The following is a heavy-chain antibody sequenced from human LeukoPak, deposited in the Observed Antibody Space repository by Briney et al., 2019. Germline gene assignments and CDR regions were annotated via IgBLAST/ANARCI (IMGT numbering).Heavy chain of an antibody. Sequence: SETLSLTCTVSGGSISKYYWSWIRQPPGKGLEWIGYIYYSGSTNYNPSLKSRVTLSVDTSKNQFSLNLSSVTAADTAVYYCARRSGSLLGNAFDIWGQGTMVTVSS. J-gene: IGHJ3*02. CDR3: ARRSGSLLGNAFDI. CDR1: GGSISKYY. V-gene: IGHV4-59*08. CDR2: IYYSGST. D-gene: IGHD1-26*01.